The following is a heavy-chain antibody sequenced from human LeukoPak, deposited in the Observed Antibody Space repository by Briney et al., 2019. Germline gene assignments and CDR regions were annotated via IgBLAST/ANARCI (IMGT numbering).Heavy chain of an antibody. CDR3: AREMTYYYDSSGYNPLDY. D-gene: IGHD3-22*01. V-gene: IGHV4-38-2*02. CDR1: GYSISSGYY. CDR2: IYHSGST. Sequence: PSETLSLTCTVSGYSISSGYYWGWIRQPPGKGLEWIGSIYHSGSTYYNPSLKSRVTISVDTSKNQFSLKLSSVTAADTAVYYCAREMTYYYDSSGYNPLDYWGQGTLVTVSS. J-gene: IGHJ4*02.